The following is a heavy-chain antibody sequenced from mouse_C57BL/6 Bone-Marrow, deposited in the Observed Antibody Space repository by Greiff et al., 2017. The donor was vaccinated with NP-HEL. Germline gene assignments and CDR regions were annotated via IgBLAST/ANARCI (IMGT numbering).Heavy chain of an antibody. CDR3: AIYYGSSGYFDY. V-gene: IGHV1-50*01. Sequence: VQLQQPGAELVKPGASVKLSCKASGYTFTSYWMQWVKQRPGQGLEWIGEIDPSDSYTNYNQKFKGKATLTVDTSSSTAYMQLSSLTSEDSAVYYCAIYYGSSGYFDYWGQGTTLTVSS. CDR2: IDPSDSYT. D-gene: IGHD1-1*01. J-gene: IGHJ2*01. CDR1: GYTFTSYW.